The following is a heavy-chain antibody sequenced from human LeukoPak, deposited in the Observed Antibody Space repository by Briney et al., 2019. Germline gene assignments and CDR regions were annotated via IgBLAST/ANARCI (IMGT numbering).Heavy chain of an antibody. CDR1: GGTVSRYA. V-gene: IGHV1-69*06. Sequence: ASVKVSCKASGGTVSRYAISWVRQAPGQGLEWMGGIIPIFGTANYAQKFQGRVTITADKSTSTAYMELSSLRSEDTAVYYCAILSGYSYGYMGYWGQGTLVTVSS. J-gene: IGHJ4*02. D-gene: IGHD5-18*01. CDR2: IIPIFGTA. CDR3: AILSGYSYGYMGY.